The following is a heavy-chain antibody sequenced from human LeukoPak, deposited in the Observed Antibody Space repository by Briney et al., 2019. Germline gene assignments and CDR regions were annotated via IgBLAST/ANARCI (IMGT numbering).Heavy chain of an antibody. CDR3: TRDLMDYDVSTGLHHYYMDV. Sequence: GGSLRLSCVASGFTFSSYWMHWVRQDPRKGLVWVSRINGDGRNIDYADSVRGRFTISRDNAKNTLYLQMNTLRVEDTAVYYCTRDLMDYDVSTGLHHYYMDVWGQGTTVTVSS. V-gene: IGHV3-74*01. CDR1: GFTFSSYW. CDR2: INGDGRNI. D-gene: IGHD3-9*01. J-gene: IGHJ6*02.